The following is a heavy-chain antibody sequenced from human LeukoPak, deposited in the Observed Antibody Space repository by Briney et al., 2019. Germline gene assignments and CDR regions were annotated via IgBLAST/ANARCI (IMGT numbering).Heavy chain of an antibody. Sequence: SQTLSLTCAISGDSVSSNSAAWNWIRQSPSRGLEWLGRTYYRSKWYNDYAVSVKSRITINPDTSKNQFSLQLTSVTAADTAVYYCARRSMVRGVAFGKWGQGTLVTVSS. CDR3: ARRSMVRGVAFGK. J-gene: IGHJ4*02. CDR2: TYYRSKWYN. D-gene: IGHD3-10*01. V-gene: IGHV6-1*01. CDR1: GDSVSSNSAA.